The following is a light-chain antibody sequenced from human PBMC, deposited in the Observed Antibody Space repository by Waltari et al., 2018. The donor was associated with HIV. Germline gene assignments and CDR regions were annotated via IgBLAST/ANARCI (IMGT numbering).Light chain of an antibody. CDR1: SSNIGAGYD. V-gene: IGLV1-40*01. J-gene: IGLJ1*01. Sequence: QSVLTQPPSVSGAPGQRVTISCTGSSSNIGAGYDVHWFQQLPGTAPKLLIYGDTNRPAGGPDRFSGSKGGTSAARAITGRQGEDEADYYCQSYDSGLSAYVFGTGTKVTVL. CDR2: GDT. CDR3: QSYDSGLSAYV.